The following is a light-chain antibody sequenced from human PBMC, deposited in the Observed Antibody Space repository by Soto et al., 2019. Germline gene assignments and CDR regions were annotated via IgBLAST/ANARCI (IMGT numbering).Light chain of an antibody. V-gene: IGKV1-33*01. CDR2: DAS. Sequence: DIQMTQSPSSLSASVGDRVTITCQASQDINNYLNWYQQKPGKAPKLLIYDASNLETGVPSRFSGSGSGTDFTFTNSSLQPEDIATYYCQQYDNLPLLTFGGGTKVEIK. J-gene: IGKJ4*01. CDR3: QQYDNLPLLT. CDR1: QDINNY.